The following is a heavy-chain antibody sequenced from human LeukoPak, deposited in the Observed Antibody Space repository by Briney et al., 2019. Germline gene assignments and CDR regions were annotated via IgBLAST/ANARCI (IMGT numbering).Heavy chain of an antibody. Sequence: GGSLRLSCAASGFTFSYYWMSWVRQAPGKGLEWVANIKQDGSEEYYVDSVKGRFTISRDNAKNSLYLQMNSLRAEDTAVYYCASKGCTGGNCKHYFDYWGQGTLVTVSS. J-gene: IGHJ4*02. V-gene: IGHV3-7*03. D-gene: IGHD2-8*02. CDR3: ASKGCTGGNCKHYFDY. CDR2: IKQDGSEE. CDR1: GFTFSYYW.